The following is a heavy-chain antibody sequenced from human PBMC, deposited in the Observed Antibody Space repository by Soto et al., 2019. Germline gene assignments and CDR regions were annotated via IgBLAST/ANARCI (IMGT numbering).Heavy chain of an antibody. J-gene: IGHJ4*02. CDR3: ARHYNSGSYPLDC. V-gene: IGHV4-59*08. CDR2: IHYSGST. Sequence: QVQLQESGPGLVKPSETLSLTCTVSGGSVSGYYWGWIRRPPGRGLEYIGHIHYSGSTNYNPSLKSRVTMSVDASRNQFSLKLNSVTAADTAVYFCARHYNSGSYPLDCWGQGTLVTVSS. D-gene: IGHD3-10*01. CDR1: GGSVSGYY.